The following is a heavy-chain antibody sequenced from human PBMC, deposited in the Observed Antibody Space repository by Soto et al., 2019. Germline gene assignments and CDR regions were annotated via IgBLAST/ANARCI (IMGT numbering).Heavy chain of an antibody. Sequence: GESLKISCKGSGYSFTSYWIGWVRQMPGKGLEWMGIIYPGDSDTRYSPSFQGQVTISADKSISTAYLQWSSLKASDTAMYYCARPYYYDSSGYWVGAFDIWGQGTMVTVS. CDR2: IYPGDSDT. J-gene: IGHJ3*02. CDR3: ARPYYYDSSGYWVGAFDI. D-gene: IGHD3-22*01. V-gene: IGHV5-51*01. CDR1: GYSFTSYW.